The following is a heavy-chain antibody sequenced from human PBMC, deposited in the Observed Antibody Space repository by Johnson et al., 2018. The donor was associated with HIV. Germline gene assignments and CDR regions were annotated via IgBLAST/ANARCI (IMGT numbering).Heavy chain of an antibody. V-gene: IGHV3-30*02. Sequence: QVQLVESGGGLVQPGGSLRLSCAASGFTFSSYGMHWVRQAPGKGLEWVAFIRYDGSNKYYSDSVKGRFTISRDNAKKSLYLQMNSLRAEDTALYYCTRDTYIHRVTVTESAFDIWGQGTMVTVSS. D-gene: IGHD4-11*01. CDR1: GFTFSSYG. CDR3: TRDTYIHRVTVTESAFDI. CDR2: IRYDGSNK. J-gene: IGHJ3*02.